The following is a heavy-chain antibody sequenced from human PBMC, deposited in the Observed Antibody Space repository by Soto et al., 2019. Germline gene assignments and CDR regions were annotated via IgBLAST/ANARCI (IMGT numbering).Heavy chain of an antibody. CDR2: IDTSGNT. CDR1: VGSIATCY. CDR3: ARGRDAASQFYSPHGMDV. Sequence: PSETLSLTCTVSVGSIATCYCIWMRQPGGKGLEWVGRIDTSGNTNYNPSLKSRVTMSVDTSKKQFSLKLTSVTAADTAIYFCARGRDAASQFYSPHGMDVWGQGTTVTVSS. D-gene: IGHD2-15*01. V-gene: IGHV4-4*07. J-gene: IGHJ6*02.